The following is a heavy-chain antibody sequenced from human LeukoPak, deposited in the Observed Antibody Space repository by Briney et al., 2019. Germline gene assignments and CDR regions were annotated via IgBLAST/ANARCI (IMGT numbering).Heavy chain of an antibody. CDR2: IRYDGSNK. V-gene: IGHV3-30*02. CDR3: ARVLRYCSSTSCPLGYFDY. D-gene: IGHD2-2*01. J-gene: IGHJ4*02. Sequence: PGGSLRLSCAASGFTFSSYGMHWVRQAPGKGLEWVAFIRYDGSNKYYADSVKGRFTISRDNSKNTLYLQMNSLRAEDTAVYYCARVLRYCSSTSCPLGYFDYWGQGTLVTVSS. CDR1: GFTFSSYG.